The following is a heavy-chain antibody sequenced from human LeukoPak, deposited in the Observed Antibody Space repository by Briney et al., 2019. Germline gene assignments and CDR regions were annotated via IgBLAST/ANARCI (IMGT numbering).Heavy chain of an antibody. Sequence: GSLRLSCAASGFTFSNYAMHWVRQAPGKGLEWVAVISYDGSNKYYADSVKGRFTISRDNSKNTLYLQMDSLRTEDTAVYYCARAAGYSLYNYWGQGTLVTVSS. CDR2: ISYDGSNK. V-gene: IGHV3-30*04. CDR1: GFTFSNYA. D-gene: IGHD2-15*01. CDR3: ARAAGYSLYNY. J-gene: IGHJ4*02.